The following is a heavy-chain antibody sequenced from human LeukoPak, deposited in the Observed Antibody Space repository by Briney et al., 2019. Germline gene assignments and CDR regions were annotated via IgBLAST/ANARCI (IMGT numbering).Heavy chain of an antibody. J-gene: IGHJ4*02. CDR1: GYTFTSYG. CDR3: ARGWLAETTVVTPYNY. D-gene: IGHD2-21*02. V-gene: IGHV1-69*13. Sequence: VASVKVSCKASGYTFTSYGISWVRQAPGQGLEWMGGITPIFGTPNYAQKFQGRVTITAVESLTTAYMELSSLRSEDTAIYYCARGWLAETTVVTPYNYWGQGTLVTVSS. CDR2: ITPIFGTP.